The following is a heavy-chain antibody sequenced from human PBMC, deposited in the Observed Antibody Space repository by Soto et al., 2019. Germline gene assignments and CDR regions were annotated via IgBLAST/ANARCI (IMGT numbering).Heavy chain of an antibody. Sequence: QVQLVQSGAEVKKPGSSVKVSCKASGGTFSSYTISWVRQAPEQGLEWMGRIIPILGIANFAQKFQGRVTITADKSSSTAYMELSRRRSEDTAVYYCASLGVDVWGQGTTVTVSS. V-gene: IGHV1-69*02. CDR1: GGTFSSYT. CDR2: IIPILGIA. J-gene: IGHJ6*02. CDR3: ASLGVDV.